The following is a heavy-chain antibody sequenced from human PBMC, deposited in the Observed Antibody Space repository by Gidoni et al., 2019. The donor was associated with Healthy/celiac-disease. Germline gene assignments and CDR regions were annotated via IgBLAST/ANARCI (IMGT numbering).Heavy chain of an antibody. CDR2: IKSKTDGGTT. Sequence: EVQLVESGGGLVKPGGSLRLSCAASGFTFSNAWMSWVRQAPGKGLEWVGRIKSKTDGGTTDYAAPVKGRFTISRYDSKNTLYLQMNSLKTEDTAVYYCTTDPTTVTDPDYYYYGMDVWGQGTTVTVSS. D-gene: IGHD4-17*01. J-gene: IGHJ6*02. CDR3: TTDPTTVTDPDYYYYGMDV. CDR1: GFTFSNAW. V-gene: IGHV3-15*01.